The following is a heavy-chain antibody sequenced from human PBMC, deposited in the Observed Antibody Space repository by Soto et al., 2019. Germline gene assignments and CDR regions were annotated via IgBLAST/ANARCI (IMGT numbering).Heavy chain of an antibody. CDR2: IYYNGNT. J-gene: IGHJ6*01. CDR3: ARPRTYNKYGYSFDGVDV. D-gene: IGHD5-18*01. V-gene: IGHV4-39*01. CDR1: GGSISSDTFY. Sequence: QLQLQESGPGLVKPSETLSLICSVSGGSISSDTFYWGWFRQPPGKGLEWIGSIYYNGNTYYNPSLKCRVTISMDTSKNQFSLKVSSVSVADRCVYCCARPRTYNKYGYSFDGVDVWGQGTTVTVSS.